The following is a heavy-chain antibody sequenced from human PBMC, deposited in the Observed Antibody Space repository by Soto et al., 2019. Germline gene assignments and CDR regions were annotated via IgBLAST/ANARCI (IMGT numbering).Heavy chain of an antibody. Sequence: GGSLRLSCAASGFTFSSYWMSWVRQAPGKGLEWVANIKQDGSGKYYVDSVKGRFTISRDNSKNSLYLQMNSLRAEDTAVYYCARDVIAPPNYFDPWRQGTLVTVYS. CDR2: IKQDGSGK. CDR1: GFTFSSYW. D-gene: IGHD4-4*01. V-gene: IGHV3-7*01. J-gene: IGHJ5*02. CDR3: ARDVIAPPNYFDP.